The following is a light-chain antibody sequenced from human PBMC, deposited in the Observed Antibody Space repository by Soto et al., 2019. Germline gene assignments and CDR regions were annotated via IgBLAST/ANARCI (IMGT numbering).Light chain of an antibody. CDR2: DVS. V-gene: IGLV2-14*01. J-gene: IGLJ2*01. Sequence: QSALTQPASVSGSPGQSITISCTGTSSDVGAYNYVSWYQQHPGKAPKLMIYDVSNRPSGVSNRFSGSKSDNTASLTISGLQAEDEADYYCSSYTSSSTVLFGGGTKLTVL. CDR3: SSYTSSSTVL. CDR1: SSDVGAYNY.